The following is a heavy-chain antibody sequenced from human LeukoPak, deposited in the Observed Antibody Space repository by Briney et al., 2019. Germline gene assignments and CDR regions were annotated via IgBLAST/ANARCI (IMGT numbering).Heavy chain of an antibody. CDR1: GGSISSYY. V-gene: IGHV4-4*07. J-gene: IGHJ5*02. Sequence: SETLSLTCTVSGGSISSYYWSWIRQPAGKGLEWIGRIYTSGSTNYNPSLKSRVTISVDTTTNQFSLKLSSVTAADTAVYYCARRVIESAVISERNWFDPWGQGTLVTVSS. CDR3: ARRVIESAVISERNWFDP. D-gene: IGHD3-3*02. CDR2: IYTSGST.